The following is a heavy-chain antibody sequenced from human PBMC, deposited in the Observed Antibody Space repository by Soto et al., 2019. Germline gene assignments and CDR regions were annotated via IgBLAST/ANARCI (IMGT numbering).Heavy chain of an antibody. Sequence: SVKVSCKVSGSRFSNYVISWVRQAPGHGLEWLGRIIPIFNSTKYAQSFQGRVTITADKSTSTASLELSSLRSDDTAVYYCAREGRVKKAGYNERDRLGYWSQGTLVTGSS. CDR2: IIPIFNST. CDR3: AREGRVKKAGYNERDRLGY. D-gene: IGHD1-1*01. CDR1: GSRFSNYV. V-gene: IGHV1-69*06. J-gene: IGHJ4*01.